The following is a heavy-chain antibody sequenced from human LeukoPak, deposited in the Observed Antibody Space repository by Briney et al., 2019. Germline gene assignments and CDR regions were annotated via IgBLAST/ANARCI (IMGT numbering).Heavy chain of an antibody. D-gene: IGHD6-19*01. Sequence: PARSLRLSCAASGFTFSSYGMHWVRQAPGKGLEWVAVISYDGSNKYYADSVKGRFTISRDNSKNTLYLQMNSLRAEDTAVYYCAKDHSSGWYQTFDYWGQGTLVTVSS. CDR3: AKDHSSGWYQTFDY. CDR1: GFTFSSYG. CDR2: ISYDGSNK. V-gene: IGHV3-30*18. J-gene: IGHJ4*02.